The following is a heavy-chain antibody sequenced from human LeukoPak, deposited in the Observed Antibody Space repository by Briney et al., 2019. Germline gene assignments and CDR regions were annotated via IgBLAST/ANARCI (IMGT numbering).Heavy chain of an antibody. CDR2: INPNSGGT. J-gene: IGHJ6*02. Sequence: ASVKVSCKASGYTFTNYPMNWVRQAPGQGLEWMGWINPNSGGTNYAQKFQGWVTMTRDTSISTAYMELSRLRSDDTAVYYCARDGEDCSGGSCPGWDYYYGMDVWGQGTTVTVSS. V-gene: IGHV1-2*04. D-gene: IGHD2-15*01. CDR1: GYTFTNYP. CDR3: ARDGEDCSGGSCPGWDYYYGMDV.